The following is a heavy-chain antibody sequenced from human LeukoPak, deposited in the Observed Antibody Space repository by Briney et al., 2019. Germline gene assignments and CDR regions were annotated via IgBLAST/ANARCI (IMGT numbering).Heavy chain of an antibody. CDR3: ARQTQWSGYYSPYYYGMDV. D-gene: IGHD3-3*01. J-gene: IGHJ6*02. CDR1: GGSISSYY. V-gene: IGHV4-59*08. Sequence: KPSETLSLTCTVSGGSISSYYWSWIRQPPGKGLEWIGYIYYSGSTNYNPSLKSRVTISVDTSKNQFSLKLGSVTAADTAVYYCARQTQWSGYYSPYYYGMDVWGQGTTVTVSS. CDR2: IYYSGST.